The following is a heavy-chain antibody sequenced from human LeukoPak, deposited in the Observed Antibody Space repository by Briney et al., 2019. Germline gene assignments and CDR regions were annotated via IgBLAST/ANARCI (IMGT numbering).Heavy chain of an antibody. CDR2: IYHGDSDT. D-gene: IGHD5-24*01. CDR1: GYTFTSYW. V-gene: IGHV5-51*01. Sequence: GESLKISCKGSGYTFTSYWIGWVRQMPGKGLEWMGIIYHGDSDTRYSPSFQGQVTISADKSINTAYLQWSSLKASDTAMYYCARHGEMATIAFDPWGQGTLVTVSS. CDR3: ARHGEMATIAFDP. J-gene: IGHJ5*02.